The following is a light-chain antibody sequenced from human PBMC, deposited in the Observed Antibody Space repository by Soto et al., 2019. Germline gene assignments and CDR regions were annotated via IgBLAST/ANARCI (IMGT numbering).Light chain of an antibody. CDR1: QSVANF. J-gene: IGKJ3*01. CDR3: QQYNNWPPFT. CDR2: GAS. Sequence: IVLTQSPDTLSLSLGERATLSCRASQSVANFLAWYQQKPGQAPRLLIYGASTRATGIPARFSGSGSGTEFTLTISSLQSEDFAVYYCQQYNNWPPFTFGPGTKVDIK. V-gene: IGKV3-15*01.